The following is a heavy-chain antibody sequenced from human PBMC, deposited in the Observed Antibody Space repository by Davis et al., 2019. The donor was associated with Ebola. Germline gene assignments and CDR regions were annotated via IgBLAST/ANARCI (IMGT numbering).Heavy chain of an antibody. CDR1: GFTFNKYE. Sequence: GGSLRLSCAASGFTFNKYEMNWVRQAPGKGLEWISYISDSGSTTYYTDSVKGRFTISRDNAKNSLYLQMNTLRVEDTAIYYCARDITLRGPFDPWGQGTLVTVSS. J-gene: IGHJ5*02. V-gene: IGHV3-48*03. CDR3: ARDITLRGPFDP. D-gene: IGHD3-10*01. CDR2: ISDSGSTT.